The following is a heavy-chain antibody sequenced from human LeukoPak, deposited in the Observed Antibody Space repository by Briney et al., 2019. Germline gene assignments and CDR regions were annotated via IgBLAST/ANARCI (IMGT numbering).Heavy chain of an antibody. V-gene: IGHV3-21*01. CDR3: ARAAYYDIWTGYRHLDDAFDI. Sequence: GGTLRLSCAASGFTFSSYSMNWVRQAPGKGRKGVASISSSSSYIYYAGSGKGRFTISRDNTKNSLYLQTSSLRSEDTAVYYCARAAYYDIWTGYRHLDDAFDIWGQGTMVTVSS. CDR2: ISSSSSYI. CDR1: GFTFSSYS. J-gene: IGHJ3*02. D-gene: IGHD3-9*01.